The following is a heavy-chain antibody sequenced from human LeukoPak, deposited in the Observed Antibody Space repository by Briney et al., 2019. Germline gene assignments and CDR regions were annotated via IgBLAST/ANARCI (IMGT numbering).Heavy chain of an antibody. J-gene: IGHJ3*02. CDR1: GGSLSGYY. V-gene: IGHV4-34*01. D-gene: IGHD6-13*01. CDR2: INHSGGI. Sequence: PSETLSLTCAVYGGSLSGYYWSWIRHPPGKGLEWIGEINHSGGINYDPSLKSRVTISVDTSKNQFSLNLNSVTAADTAVYYCTRGQGIAIWGQGTKVTVSS. CDR3: TRGQGIAI.